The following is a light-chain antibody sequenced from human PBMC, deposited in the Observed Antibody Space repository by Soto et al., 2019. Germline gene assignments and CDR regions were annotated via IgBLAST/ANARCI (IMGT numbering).Light chain of an antibody. V-gene: IGKV4-1*01. CDR2: WAS. CDR3: QQYLDTPIT. J-gene: IGKJ5*01. Sequence: DIVMTQSPDSLAVFLGERATINCRSSQSLFYNSNMKNYLVWYRQKPGQPPQLLIYWASARESGVPERFSGSGSGTDFTLTIDSLQAEDVAVYYCQQYLDTPITFGQGTRLEIK. CDR1: QSLFYNSNMKNY.